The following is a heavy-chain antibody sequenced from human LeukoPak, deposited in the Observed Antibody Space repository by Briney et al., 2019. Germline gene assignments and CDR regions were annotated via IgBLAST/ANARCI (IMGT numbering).Heavy chain of an antibody. CDR1: GFTFSSYP. D-gene: IGHD2-8*01. CDR3: ARDLGPYCTNGVCYGAGY. V-gene: IGHV3-30*04. Sequence: PGRSLRLSCAASGFTFSSYPMHWVRQAPGKGLEWVAVISYDGSNKYYADSAKGRFTISRDNSKNTLYLQMNSLRAEDTAVYYCARDLGPYCTNGVCYGAGYWGQGTLVTVSS. CDR2: ISYDGSNK. J-gene: IGHJ4*02.